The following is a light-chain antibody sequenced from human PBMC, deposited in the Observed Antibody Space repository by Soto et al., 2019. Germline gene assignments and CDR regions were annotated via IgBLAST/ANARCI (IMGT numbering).Light chain of an antibody. J-gene: IGKJ5*01. CDR3: QQRSTWPLIT. CDR1: QSVSTY. Sequence: EIVLTQSPATLSLSPGERATLSCRASQSVSTYLAWYQQKPGLAPRLLIYDASNRATGIPARFSGSGSGTDFTLTISSLEPEDFGVYFCQQRSTWPLITFGQGTRLEIK. V-gene: IGKV3-11*01. CDR2: DAS.